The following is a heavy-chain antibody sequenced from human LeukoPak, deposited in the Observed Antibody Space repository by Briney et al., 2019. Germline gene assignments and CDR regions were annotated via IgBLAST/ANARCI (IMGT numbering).Heavy chain of an antibody. Sequence: ASVKVSCEASGGTFSSYAISWVRQAPGQGLEWMGGIIPIFGTANYAQKFQGRITITADESTSIAYMELSSLRSEDTAVYYCARGTLPYYYDSSGYYYYYYMDVWGKGTTVTISS. CDR2: IIPIFGTA. J-gene: IGHJ6*03. D-gene: IGHD3-22*01. CDR3: ARGTLPYYYDSSGYYYYYYMDV. V-gene: IGHV1-69*13. CDR1: GGTFSSYA.